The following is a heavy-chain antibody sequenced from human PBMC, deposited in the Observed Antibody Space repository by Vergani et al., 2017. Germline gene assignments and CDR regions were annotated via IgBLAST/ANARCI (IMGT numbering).Heavy chain of an antibody. D-gene: IGHD3-9*01. J-gene: IGHJ4*02. CDR3: VRGRGVCDEDKCCTDDWDY. CDR2: ISFDGTNE. Sequence: QVQLVESGGGVVQPGTSLRLSCVVSGFALNRHAMYWVRQAPGKGLELVVGISFDGTNEYYPDLVKGRFTISREIAKNTMYLQVRSLRLEKTGVYHCVRGRGVCDEDKCCTDDWDYWGQGTPVTVSS. V-gene: IGHV3-30-3*01. CDR1: GFALNRHA.